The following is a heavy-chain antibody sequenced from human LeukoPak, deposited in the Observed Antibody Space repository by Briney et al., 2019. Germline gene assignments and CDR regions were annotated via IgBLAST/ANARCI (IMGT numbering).Heavy chain of an antibody. CDR2: ISAGGGST. Sequence: GGTLRLSCAASGFTFSSYAMSWVRQAPGKGLEWVSAISAGGGSTYYADSVKGRFTISRDNSKNTLYLQMNSLRAEDTAVYYCAKGKDDSSGWYFFYWGQGTLVTVSS. CDR3: AKGKDDSSGWYFFY. J-gene: IGHJ4*02. V-gene: IGHV3-23*01. D-gene: IGHD6-19*01. CDR1: GFTFSSYA.